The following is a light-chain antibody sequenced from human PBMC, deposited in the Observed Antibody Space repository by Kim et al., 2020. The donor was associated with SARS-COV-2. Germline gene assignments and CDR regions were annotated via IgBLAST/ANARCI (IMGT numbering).Light chain of an antibody. CDR1: QGIGTS. CDR3: QQFKSFPPT. V-gene: IGKV1-13*02. CDR2: GTS. J-gene: IGKJ1*01. Sequence: AIQLAQSPSSLSASLGDRITITCRASQGIGTSLAWYRQRPGKAPQLLMEGTSTLESGVPSGFTGSGSGTDFILTISSLQPEDFATYYCQQFKSFPPTFGQGTKVEIK.